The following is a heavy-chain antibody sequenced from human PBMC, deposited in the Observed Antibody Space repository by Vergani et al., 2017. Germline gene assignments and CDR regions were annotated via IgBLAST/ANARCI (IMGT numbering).Heavy chain of an antibody. Sequence: QVQLQESGPGLVKPSKTLSLTCTVSGGSISSGSYNWSWIRQPPGEGLEWIGYIYYTGSTNYNPSLKSRITISLDTSNNQFSLKLSSVTAADTAVYYCAKGGLGHGGYFDLWGRGTLVTVSS. CDR2: IYYTGST. CDR3: AKGGLGHGGYFDL. V-gene: IGHV4-61*01. D-gene: IGHD3-16*01. CDR1: GGSISSGSYN. J-gene: IGHJ2*01.